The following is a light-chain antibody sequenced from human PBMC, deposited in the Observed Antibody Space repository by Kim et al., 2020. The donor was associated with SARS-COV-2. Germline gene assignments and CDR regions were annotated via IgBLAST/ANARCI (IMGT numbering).Light chain of an antibody. J-gene: IGKJ3*01. Sequence: DIQMTQSPSSLSASVGDRVTITCRTTQSISSHLNWDQQKPGRAPKLLISAASTLQGGVPSRFSGSGSETDFTLTISSLQPDDFPPYFCQQSYITPFTFGPGTKVDIK. CDR3: QQSYITPFT. V-gene: IGKV1-39*01. CDR2: AAS. CDR1: QSISSH.